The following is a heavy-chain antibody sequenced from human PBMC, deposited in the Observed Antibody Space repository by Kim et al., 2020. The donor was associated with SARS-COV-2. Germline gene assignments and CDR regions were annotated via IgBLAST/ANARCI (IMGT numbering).Heavy chain of an antibody. CDR1: GYTFTSYY. CDR2: INPSGGST. D-gene: IGHD6-13*01. Sequence: ASVKVSCKASGYTFTSYYMHWVRQAPGQGLEWMGIINPSGGSTSYAQKFQGRVTMTRDTSTSTVYMELSSLRSEDTAVYYCARGPQFSSSPAPTFAYWGQGTLVTVSS. V-gene: IGHV1-46*01. CDR3: ARGPQFSSSPAPTFAY. J-gene: IGHJ4*02.